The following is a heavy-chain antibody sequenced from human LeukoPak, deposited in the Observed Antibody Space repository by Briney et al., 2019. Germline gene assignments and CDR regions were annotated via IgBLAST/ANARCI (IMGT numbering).Heavy chain of an antibody. CDR1: GGSISSYY. CDR2: IYYSGST. CDR3: ARQGYYYDSSGYYWFDP. D-gene: IGHD3-22*01. V-gene: IGHV4-59*01. J-gene: IGHJ5*02. Sequence: PSETLSLTCTVSGGSISSYYWSWIRQPPGKGLEWIGYIYYSGSTNYNPSPKSRVTISVDTSKNQFSLKLSSVTAADTAVYYCARQGYYYDSSGYYWFDPWGQGTPVTVSS.